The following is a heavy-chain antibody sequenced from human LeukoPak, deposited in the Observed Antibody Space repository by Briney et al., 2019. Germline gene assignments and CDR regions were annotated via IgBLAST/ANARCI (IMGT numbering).Heavy chain of an antibody. J-gene: IGHJ4*02. D-gene: IGHD3-10*01. V-gene: IGHV3-30*18. CDR1: GFTFSSYG. CDR3: AKGWASYYYGSGSYYPSDHFDY. CDR2: ISYDGSNK. Sequence: GGSLRLSCAASGFTFSSYGMHWVRQAPGKGLEGVAVISYDGSNKYYADSVKGRFTISRDNSKNTLYLQMNSLRAEDTAVYYCAKGWASYYYGSGSYYPSDHFDYWGQGTLVTVSS.